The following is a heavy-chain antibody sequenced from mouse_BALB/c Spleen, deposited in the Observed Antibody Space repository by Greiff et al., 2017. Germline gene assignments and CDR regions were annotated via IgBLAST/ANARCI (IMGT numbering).Heavy chain of an antibody. CDR1: GFSLTSYG. V-gene: IGHV2-9*02. Sequence: VQLVESGPGLVAPSQSLSITCTVSGFSLTSYGVHWVRQPPGKGLEWLGVIWAGGSTNYNSALMSRLSISKDNSKSQVFLKMNSLQTDDTAMYYCARGGYGSSYVRYAMDYWGQGTSVTVSS. J-gene: IGHJ4*01. CDR3: ARGGYGSSYVRYAMDY. D-gene: IGHD1-1*01. CDR2: IWAGGST.